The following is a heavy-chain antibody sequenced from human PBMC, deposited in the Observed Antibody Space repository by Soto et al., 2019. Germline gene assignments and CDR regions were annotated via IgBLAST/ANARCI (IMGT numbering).Heavy chain of an antibody. CDR1: GVSISSYY. Sequence: SETLSLTCTVSGVSISSYYWSWIRQPPGKGLEWIGYFYYSGSTNYNPSLKSRVTISVATSKNQFSLKLSSVTAADTAVYYCARTYYYDYSGYYPGFYFDYWGQGTLVTVS. V-gene: IGHV4-59*01. D-gene: IGHD3-22*01. J-gene: IGHJ4*02. CDR3: ARTYYYDYSGYYPGFYFDY. CDR2: FYYSGST.